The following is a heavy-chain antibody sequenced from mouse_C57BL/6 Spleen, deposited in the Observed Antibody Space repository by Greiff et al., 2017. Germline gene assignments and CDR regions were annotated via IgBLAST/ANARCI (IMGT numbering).Heavy chain of an antibody. CDR3: ARYGAMDY. Sequence: VQLKESGPGLVKPSQSLSLTCSVTGYSITSGYYWNWIRQFPGNTLEWMGYISYDGSNNYNPSLKNRISITRDTSKNQFFLKVNSVTTEDTATYYCARYGAMDYWGQGTSGTVAS. V-gene: IGHV3-6*01. CDR2: ISYDGSN. D-gene: IGHD1-1*01. CDR1: GYSITSGYY. J-gene: IGHJ4*01.